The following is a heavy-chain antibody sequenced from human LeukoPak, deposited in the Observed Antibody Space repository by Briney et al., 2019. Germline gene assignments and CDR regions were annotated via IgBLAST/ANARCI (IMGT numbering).Heavy chain of an antibody. CDR1: GDSVSSNSAA. J-gene: IGHJ4*02. Sequence: SQTLSLTCAISGDSVSSNSAAWNWIRQSPSRGLEWLARTYYRSKWYNDYAVSVKSRITINPDTSKNQFSLQLNSVTPEDTAVYYCAREWAPNWGSAGFDYWGQGTLVTVSS. D-gene: IGHD7-27*01. CDR3: AREWAPNWGSAGFDY. V-gene: IGHV6-1*01. CDR2: TYYRSKWYN.